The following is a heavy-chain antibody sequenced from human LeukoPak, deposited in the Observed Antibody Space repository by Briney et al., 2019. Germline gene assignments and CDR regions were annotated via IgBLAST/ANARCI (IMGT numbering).Heavy chain of an antibody. Sequence: SETLSLTCTVSGGSISGSYWSWIRQPPGKGLEWIAYMYNSGSTNYNPSLKSRVTISVDTSKNQFSLKLSSVTAADTAVYYCARGWGNYDFWSGYHKSRLGWFDPWGQGTLVTVSS. CDR1: GGSISGSY. V-gene: IGHV4-59*12. CDR2: MYNSGST. D-gene: IGHD3-3*01. CDR3: ARGWGNYDFWSGYHKSRLGWFDP. J-gene: IGHJ5*02.